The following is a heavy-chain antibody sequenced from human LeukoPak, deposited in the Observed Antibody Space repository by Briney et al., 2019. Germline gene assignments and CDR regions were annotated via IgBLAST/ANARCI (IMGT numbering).Heavy chain of an antibody. CDR3: TREEQWLVLAAFDI. V-gene: IGHV3-21*01. Sequence: GGSLRLSCAASGFTVSSNYMSWVRQAPGKGLEWVSSISSSSSYIYYADSVKGRFTISRDNAKNSVYLQMSSLRAQDTGVYYCTREEQWLVLAAFDIWGQGTMVTVSS. D-gene: IGHD6-19*01. CDR2: ISSSSSYI. CDR1: GFTVSSNY. J-gene: IGHJ3*02.